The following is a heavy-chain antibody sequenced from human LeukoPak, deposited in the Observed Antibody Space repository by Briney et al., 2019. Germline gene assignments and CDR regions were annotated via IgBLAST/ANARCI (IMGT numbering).Heavy chain of an antibody. CDR1: GFTVSSNY. V-gene: IGHV3-66*01. Sequence: QSGGSLRLSCAASGFTVSSNYMSWVRQAPGKGLEWVSVIYSGGSTYYADSVKGRFTISRDNSKNTLCLQMNSLRAEDTAVYYCARDFELGDFQHWGQGTLVTVSS. J-gene: IGHJ1*01. CDR3: ARDFELGDFQH. D-gene: IGHD7-27*01. CDR2: IYSGGST.